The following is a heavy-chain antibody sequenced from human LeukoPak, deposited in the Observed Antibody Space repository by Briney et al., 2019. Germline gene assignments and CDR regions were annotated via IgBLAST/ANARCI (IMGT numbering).Heavy chain of an antibody. CDR2: IYYSGST. J-gene: IGHJ4*02. CDR1: GGSISSSSYY. CDR3: ARTWIQLWNLDY. V-gene: IGHV4-39*07. D-gene: IGHD5-18*01. Sequence: PSETLSLTCTVSGGSISSSSYYWGWIRQPPGKGLEWIGSIYYSGSTYYNPSLKSRVTISVDTSKNQFSLKLSSVTAADTAVYYCARTWIQLWNLDYWGQGTLVTVSS.